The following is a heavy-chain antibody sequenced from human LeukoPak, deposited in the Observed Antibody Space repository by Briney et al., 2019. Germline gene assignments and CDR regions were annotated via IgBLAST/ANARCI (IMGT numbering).Heavy chain of an antibody. V-gene: IGHV1-69*02. D-gene: IGHD5-18*01. CDR2: IIPILDIA. CDR1: GGTFSSYT. J-gene: IGHJ4*02. Sequence: SVKVSCKASGGTFSSYTISWVRQAPGQGLEWMGRIIPILDIANYAQKFQGRVTITADKSTSTAYMELSSLRSEDTAVYYCASLGEIAGTAMAQSFDYWGQGTLVTVSS. CDR3: ASLGEIAGTAMAQSFDY.